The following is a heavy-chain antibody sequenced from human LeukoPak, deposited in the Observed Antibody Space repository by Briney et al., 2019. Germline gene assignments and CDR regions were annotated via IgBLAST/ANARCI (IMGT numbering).Heavy chain of an antibody. CDR2: LSGSGSAI. CDR1: GFTFSNYE. J-gene: IGHJ4*02. Sequence: GGSLRLSCAASGFTFSNYEMNWVRQAPGKGLEGVSYLSGSGSAIDYADSVKGRFTISRDNAKNSLYLQMNSLRAEDTAVYYCAREYCSGGTCYSAGYYFDYWGQGTLVTVSS. V-gene: IGHV3-48*03. CDR3: AREYCSGGTCYSAGYYFDY. D-gene: IGHD2-15*01.